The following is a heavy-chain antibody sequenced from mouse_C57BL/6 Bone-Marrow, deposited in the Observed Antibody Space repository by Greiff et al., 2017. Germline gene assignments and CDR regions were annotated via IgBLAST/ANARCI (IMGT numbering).Heavy chain of an antibody. Sequence: EVQRVESGGGLVKPGGSLKLSCAASGFTLSSYTMSWVRQTPEKRLEWVATISGGGGNTYYPDSVKGRFTISRDKAKNTLYLEMSSLRSEDRALYYCARLGLLIDYWGQGTTLTVSS. J-gene: IGHJ2*01. CDR1: GFTLSSYT. V-gene: IGHV5-9*01. D-gene: IGHD1-1*01. CDR2: ISGGGGNT. CDR3: ARLGLLIDY.